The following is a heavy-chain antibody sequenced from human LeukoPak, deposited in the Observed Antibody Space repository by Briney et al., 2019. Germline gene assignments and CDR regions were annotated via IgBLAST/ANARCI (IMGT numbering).Heavy chain of an antibody. V-gene: IGHV3-23*01. CDR2: ITGKGGTT. D-gene: IGHD5-18*01. CDR1: GFTFSNYG. Sequence: GGSLRLSCAASGFTFSNYGMNWVRQAPGKGLEWVSGITGKGGTTYYADSEKGRFTLSRDNSKSAVYLKVNTQSAGDRARYFCANDLGWIQLNVGRGQGTLVTVSS. CDR3: ANDLGWIQLNVG. J-gene: IGHJ4*02.